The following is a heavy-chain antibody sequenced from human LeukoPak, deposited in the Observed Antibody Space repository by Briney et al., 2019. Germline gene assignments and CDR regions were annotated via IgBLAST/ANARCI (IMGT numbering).Heavy chain of an antibody. CDR1: GDSVSRSDSY. CDR3: ARRRYYDGSGYLE. D-gene: IGHD3-22*01. Sequence: PSETLSLTCSVSGDSVSRSDSYWDWIRQPPGKGLEWIGTIYYSGRTYYSPSLKSRVTMSVDPSNNQFSLDLRSVTAADTALYYCARRRYYDGSGYLEWGQGTLLSVSS. V-gene: IGHV4-39*01. CDR2: IYYSGRT. J-gene: IGHJ1*01.